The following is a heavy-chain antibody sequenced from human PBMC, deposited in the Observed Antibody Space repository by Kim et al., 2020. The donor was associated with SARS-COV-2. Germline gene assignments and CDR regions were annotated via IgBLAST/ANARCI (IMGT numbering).Heavy chain of an antibody. D-gene: IGHD2-21*02. V-gene: IGHV3-15*01. CDR1: GFTFTNAW. Sequence: GGSLRLSCAASGFTFTNAWMTWVRQAPGKGLEWVGRIKSKGDGGTIDYAAPVKGRFTISRDDSKNMVYLQMNSLKTEDTAMYYCTTGVIVVVTGNYYDYWGQGTLVTVSS. CDR3: TTGVIVVVTGNYYDY. J-gene: IGHJ4*02. CDR2: IKSKGDGGTI.